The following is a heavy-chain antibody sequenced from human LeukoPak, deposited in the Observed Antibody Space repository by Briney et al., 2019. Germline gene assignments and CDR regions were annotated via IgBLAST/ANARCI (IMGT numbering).Heavy chain of an antibody. J-gene: IGHJ3*02. Sequence: SETLSLTCAVYGGSFSGYYWSWIRQPPGKGLEWIGEINHSGSTNYNPSLKSRVTISVDTSKNQFSLRLSSVTAADTAVYYCARVGGITMIVVLIGDAFDIWGQGTMVTVSS. CDR3: ARVGGITMIVVLIGDAFDI. D-gene: IGHD3-22*01. CDR2: INHSGST. V-gene: IGHV4-34*01. CDR1: GGSFSGYY.